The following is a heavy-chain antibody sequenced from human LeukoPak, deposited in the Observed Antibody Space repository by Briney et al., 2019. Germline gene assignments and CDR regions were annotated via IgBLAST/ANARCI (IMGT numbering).Heavy chain of an antibody. D-gene: IGHD3-16*02. CDR1: GFTFSSYA. CDR3: AETSYDYVWGSYRYNAFDI. V-gene: IGHV3-23*01. J-gene: IGHJ3*02. Sequence: GGSLRLSCAASGFTFSSYAMSWVRQAPGKGLEWVSAISGSGGSTYYADSVKGRFTISRDNSKNTLYLQMNSLRAEDTAVYYCAETSYDYVWGSYRYNAFDIWGQRTMVTVSS. CDR2: ISGSGGST.